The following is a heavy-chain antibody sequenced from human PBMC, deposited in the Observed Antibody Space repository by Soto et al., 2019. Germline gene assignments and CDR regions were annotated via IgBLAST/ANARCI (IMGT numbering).Heavy chain of an antibody. CDR2: TYYRSKWYN. CDR3: ARDGYDYIWGSYDAFDI. V-gene: IGHV6-1*01. D-gene: IGHD3-16*01. J-gene: IGHJ3*02. CDR1: GDSVSSNSAA. Sequence: QVQLQQSGPGLVKPSQTLSLTCAISGDSVSSNSAAWNWIRQSPSRGLEWLGRTYYRSKWYNDYAVSVKSRIPINPDTSKNQFSLQLNSVTPEDTAVYYCARDGYDYIWGSYDAFDIWGQGTMVTVSS.